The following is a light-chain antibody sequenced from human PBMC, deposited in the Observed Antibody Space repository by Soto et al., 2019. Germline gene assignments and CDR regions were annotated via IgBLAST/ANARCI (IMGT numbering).Light chain of an antibody. CDR2: DVS. CDR1: SSDVGAYNY. J-gene: IGLJ3*02. V-gene: IGLV2-11*01. Sequence: QSALTQPRSVSGSPRQSVTISCTGTSSDVGAYNYVSWYQQHPGKAPKLMIYDVSKRPSGVPNRFSGSKSGNTASLTISGLQAEDEADYYCCSYAGSYTWVFGGGTKVTVL. CDR3: CSYAGSYTWV.